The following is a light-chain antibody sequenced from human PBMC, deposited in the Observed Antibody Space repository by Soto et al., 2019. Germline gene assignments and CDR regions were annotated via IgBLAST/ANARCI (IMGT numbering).Light chain of an antibody. CDR1: SSNIGSHT. J-gene: IGLJ2*01. V-gene: IGLV1-44*01. CDR3: AAWDGSLNGVV. Sequence: QSVLTQPPSASGTPGQRVTIPCSGSSSNIGSHTVNWYQQLPGTAPKLLVYSSNQRPSGVPDRFSGSKSGTSASLAISGLQSEDEADYYCAAWDGSLNGVVFGGGTKLTGL. CDR2: SSN.